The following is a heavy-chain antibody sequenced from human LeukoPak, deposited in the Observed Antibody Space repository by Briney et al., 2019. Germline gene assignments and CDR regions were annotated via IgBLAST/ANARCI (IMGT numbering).Heavy chain of an antibody. D-gene: IGHD1-26*01. CDR3: VKEVGTFTLDY. Sequence: GGSLRLSCAASGFTFSTYGMHWVRQAPGKGLEWVAVISYDGSSKYYADSVKGRFTISRDNSKDTLYLQMNSLRAEDTAVYYCVKEVGTFTLDYWGQGTLVTVSS. V-gene: IGHV3-30*18. CDR1: GFTFSTYG. CDR2: ISYDGSSK. J-gene: IGHJ4*02.